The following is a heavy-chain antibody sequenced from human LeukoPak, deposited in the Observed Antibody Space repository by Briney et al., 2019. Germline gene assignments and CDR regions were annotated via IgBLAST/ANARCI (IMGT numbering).Heavy chain of an antibody. Sequence: GGSLRLSCAASGFTFSSYSMNWVRQAPGKGLEWVANIKQDGGEKDYVDSVKGRFTISRDNAKNSLYLQMNSLSAEDTAVYYCAREGAGGNDYWGQGTLVTVSS. CDR2: IKQDGGEK. CDR3: AREGAGGNDY. CDR1: GFTFSSYS. V-gene: IGHV3-7*01. D-gene: IGHD4-23*01. J-gene: IGHJ4*02.